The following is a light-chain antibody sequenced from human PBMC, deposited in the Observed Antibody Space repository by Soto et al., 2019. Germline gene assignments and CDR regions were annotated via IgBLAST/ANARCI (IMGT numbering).Light chain of an antibody. CDR1: QSISSY. CDR2: AAS. J-gene: IGKJ4*01. Sequence: DIQMTQSPSSLSASVGDSVTITCRASQSISSYLNWYQQKPGKAPKLLIYAASSLQSGVPSRFSGSGSGTEFTLTISSLQPEDFATYYCQQANSFPLTFGGGTKVDIK. CDR3: QQANSFPLT. V-gene: IGKV1-39*01.